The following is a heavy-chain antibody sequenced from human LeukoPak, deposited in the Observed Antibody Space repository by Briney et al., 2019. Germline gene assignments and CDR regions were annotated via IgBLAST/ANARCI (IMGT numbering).Heavy chain of an antibody. CDR2: ISSTSSTI. CDR3: ARDWSAVAAPDYFDY. CDR1: GFTFSSFS. D-gene: IGHD6-19*01. J-gene: IGHJ4*02. Sequence: GGSXXLSCVASGFTFSSFSMDWVRQAPGKGLEWVSYISSTSSTIYYADSVQGRFTSSRDNAKNSLYLQMNSLTAEDTAVYFCARDWSAVAAPDYFDYWGQGTLVTVSA. V-gene: IGHV3-48*04.